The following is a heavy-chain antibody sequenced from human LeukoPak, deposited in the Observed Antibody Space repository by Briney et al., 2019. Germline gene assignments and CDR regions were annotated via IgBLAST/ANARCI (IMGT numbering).Heavy chain of an antibody. CDR2: INPNSGGT. Sequence: ASVKVSCKASGYSFSDFYMHWVRQAPGQGLEWMGWINPNSGGTDYAQKFQGRVTMTRDTSTSTAYMELSRLRSDDTAVYYCARDYGHRYDSSGYYYENWFDPWGQGTLVTVSS. D-gene: IGHD3-22*01. J-gene: IGHJ5*02. CDR3: ARDYGHRYDSSGYYYENWFDP. CDR1: GYSFSDFY. V-gene: IGHV1-2*02.